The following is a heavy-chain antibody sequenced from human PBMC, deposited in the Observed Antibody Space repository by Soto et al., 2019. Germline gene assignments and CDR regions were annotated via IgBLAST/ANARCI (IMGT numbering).Heavy chain of an antibody. J-gene: IGHJ4*02. Sequence: VSGPTLVNPTQTLTLTCTFSGFSLSTSGMCVSWIRQPPGKALEWLALIDCDDDKYYSTSLKTRLTISKDTSKNQVVLTMTNMEPVDTATYYCARITIAAAGSIIDYWGQGTLVTVSS. CDR1: GFSLSTSGMC. D-gene: IGHD6-13*01. CDR2: IDCDDDK. V-gene: IGHV2-70*01. CDR3: ARITIAAAGSIIDY.